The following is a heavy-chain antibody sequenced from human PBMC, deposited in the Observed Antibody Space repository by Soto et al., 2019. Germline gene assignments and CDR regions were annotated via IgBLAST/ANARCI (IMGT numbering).Heavy chain of an antibody. V-gene: IGHV1-18*01. CDR1: GYTFDRYG. J-gene: IGHJ4*02. CDR2: INVDNGAT. Sequence: QVQLVQSAAEVKTPGASVKVSCKASGYTFDRYGLSWVRQAPGQGLEWMGWINVDNGATNYARDFQGRVSMTTDASTSTAYLELKSLRSDDTAMYYCARMIFGVVLSPFDYWGQGTLVTVSS. CDR3: ARMIFGVVLSPFDY. D-gene: IGHD3-3*01.